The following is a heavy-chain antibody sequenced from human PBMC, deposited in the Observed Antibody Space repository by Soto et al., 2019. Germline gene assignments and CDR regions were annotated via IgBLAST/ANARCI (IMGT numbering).Heavy chain of an antibody. D-gene: IGHD3-16*02. CDR3: ARALRSYYFDY. J-gene: IGHJ4*02. CDR2: IYYNGNT. V-gene: IGHV4-59*06. CDR1: GGSISSYY. Sequence: SETLSLTCTVSGGSISSYYWSWFRQHPGKGLEWIGYIYYNGNTFYNPSLKSRLTISLDTSKTQFSLKLSSVTAADAAMYYCARALRSYYFDYWGQGTLVTVSS.